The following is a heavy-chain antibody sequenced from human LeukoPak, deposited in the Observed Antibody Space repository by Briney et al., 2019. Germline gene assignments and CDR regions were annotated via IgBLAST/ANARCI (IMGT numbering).Heavy chain of an antibody. CDR2: ISSSSSYI. CDR3: ARDGRRDGGWFDP. D-gene: IGHD5-24*01. J-gene: IGHJ5*02. Sequence: GGSLRLSCAASGFTFSIYNMNWVRQAPGKGLEWVSSISSSSSYIYYADSVKGRFTISRDNAKNSLYLQMNSLRAEDTAVYYCARDGRRDGGWFDPWGQGTLVTVSS. CDR1: GFTFSIYN. V-gene: IGHV3-21*01.